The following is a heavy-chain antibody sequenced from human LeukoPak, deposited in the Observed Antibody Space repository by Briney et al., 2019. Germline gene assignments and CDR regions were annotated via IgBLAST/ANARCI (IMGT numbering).Heavy chain of an antibody. D-gene: IGHD6-25*01. J-gene: IGHJ6*03. CDR3: AKDSRAALVGPYYMDV. Sequence: GALRLSCAASGFTFSSYGMSWVRQSPGKGLEWVSVISGSGRRTSYADSVKGRFTISRDNSKNTLYLQMNSLRTEDTAVYYCAKDSRAALVGPYYMDVWGKGTTVTISS. CDR2: ISGSGRRT. CDR1: GFTFSSYG. V-gene: IGHV3-23*01.